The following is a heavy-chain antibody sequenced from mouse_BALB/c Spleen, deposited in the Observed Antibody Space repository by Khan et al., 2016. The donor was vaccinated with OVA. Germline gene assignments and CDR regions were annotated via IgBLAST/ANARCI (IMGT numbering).Heavy chain of an antibody. CDR2: MIYTGYT. J-gene: IGHJ3*01. CDR3: ARSTYRYAFAY. CDR1: GDSITSGY. V-gene: IGHV3-8*02. D-gene: IGHD2-14*01. Sequence: EVQLQESGPSLVKPSQTLSLTCSVTGDSITSGYWSWIRKFPGNKLEYMGYMIYTGYTYYNPSLNSRISITRHTSKNQYYLQLNSVTTEDTATYXCARSTYRYAFAYWGQGTLVTVSA.